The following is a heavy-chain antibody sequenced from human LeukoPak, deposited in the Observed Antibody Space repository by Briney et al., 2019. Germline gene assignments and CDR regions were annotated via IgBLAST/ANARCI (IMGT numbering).Heavy chain of an antibody. Sequence: GESLKISCKGSGYSFTSYWIGWVRQMPGKGLEWMGIIYPGDSDTRYSPSFQGQVTITADKSISTAYLQWSSLKASDAAMYYCARSSDSSGYYYVPIDYWGQGTLVTVSS. CDR3: ARSSDSSGYYYVPIDY. CDR1: GYSFTSYW. D-gene: IGHD3-22*01. CDR2: IYPGDSDT. J-gene: IGHJ4*02. V-gene: IGHV5-51*01.